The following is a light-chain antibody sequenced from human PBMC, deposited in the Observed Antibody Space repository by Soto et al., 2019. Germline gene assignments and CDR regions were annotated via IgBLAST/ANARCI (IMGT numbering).Light chain of an antibody. CDR1: SSDVGYYNF. CDR2: EVT. CDR3: ISYSGSSTFV. V-gene: IGLV2-8*01. Sequence: QSALTQPPSASGSPGQSVTISCSGTSSDVGYYNFVSWYQQHPGKAPKLMIFEVTKRPSGVPDRFSAAKSGSTASLPVSGLHADEEADYYCISYSGSSTFVFGTGTKLTVL. J-gene: IGLJ1*01.